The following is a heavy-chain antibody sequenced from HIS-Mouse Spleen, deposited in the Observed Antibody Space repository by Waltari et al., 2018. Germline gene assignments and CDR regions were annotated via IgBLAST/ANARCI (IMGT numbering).Heavy chain of an antibody. V-gene: IGHV4-59*01. CDR2: IYYSGST. J-gene: IGHJ4*02. CDR1: GGSISSYY. D-gene: IGHD6-19*01. CDR3: ARVGSSGWYSYFDY. Sequence: QVQLQESGPGLVKPSETLSLTCTASGGSISSYYWSWIRQPPGKGLEWIGYIYYSGSTNYNPSLKSRVTISVDTSKNQFSLKLSSVTAADTAVYYCARVGSSGWYSYFDYWGQGTLVTVSS.